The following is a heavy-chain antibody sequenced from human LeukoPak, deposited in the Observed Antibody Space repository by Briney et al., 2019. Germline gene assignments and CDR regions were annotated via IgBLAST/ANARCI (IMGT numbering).Heavy chain of an antibody. Sequence: PSGTLSLTCAVSGGSISSSNWWSWVRQPPGKGLEWIGEIYHSGSTNYNPSLKSRVTISVDKSKNQFSLKLSSVTAADTAVYYCARDAYDFWSGERDYWGQGTLVTVSS. D-gene: IGHD3-3*01. V-gene: IGHV4-4*02. CDR2: IYHSGST. CDR3: ARDAYDFWSGERDY. J-gene: IGHJ4*02. CDR1: GGSISSSNW.